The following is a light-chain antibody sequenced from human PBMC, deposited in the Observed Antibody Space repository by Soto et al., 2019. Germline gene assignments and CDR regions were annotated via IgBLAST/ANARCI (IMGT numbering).Light chain of an antibody. CDR1: QSVLYSSNHKNY. CDR3: QQYESTPPT. Sequence: DIVMTQSPDALAVSLGERATINCKSSQSVLYSSNHKNYLAWYQQRPGQPPKLLIYWASTRESGVPDRFSGSWSGTDFTLTITSLQAEDVAVYYCQQYESTPPTFGQGTKLEIK. CDR2: WAS. J-gene: IGKJ2*01. V-gene: IGKV4-1*01.